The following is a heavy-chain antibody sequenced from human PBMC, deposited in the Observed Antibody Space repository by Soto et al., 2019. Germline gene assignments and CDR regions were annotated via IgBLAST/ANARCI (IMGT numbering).Heavy chain of an antibody. CDR1: GFTFDDYA. D-gene: IGHD3-10*01. J-gene: IGHJ4*02. CDR3: AKEPTPEGFGELLYPYYFDY. CDR2: ISWNSGSI. Sequence: EVQLVESGGGLVQPGRSLRLSCAASGFTFDDYAMHWVRQAPGKGLEWVSGISWNSGSIGYADSVKGRFTISRDNAKNSLYLQMNSLRAEDTALYYCAKEPTPEGFGELLYPYYFDYWGQGTLVTVSS. V-gene: IGHV3-9*01.